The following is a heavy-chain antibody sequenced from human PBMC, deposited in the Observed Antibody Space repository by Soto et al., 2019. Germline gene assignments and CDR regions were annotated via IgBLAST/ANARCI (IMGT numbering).Heavy chain of an antibody. D-gene: IGHD4-17*01. Sequence: GGSLRLSCAASGFTFSSYAMHWVRQAPGKGLEWVAVISYDGSNKYYADSVKGRFTISRDNSKNTLYLQMNSLRAEDTAVYYCARDSSSPYGDKPVFDYWGQGTLVTVSS. CDR1: GFTFSSYA. CDR2: ISYDGSNK. CDR3: ARDSSSPYGDKPVFDY. V-gene: IGHV3-30-3*01. J-gene: IGHJ4*02.